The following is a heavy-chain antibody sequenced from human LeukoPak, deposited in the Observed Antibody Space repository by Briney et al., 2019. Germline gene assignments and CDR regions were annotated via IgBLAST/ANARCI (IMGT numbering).Heavy chain of an antibody. J-gene: IGHJ4*02. CDR2: ISAYNGNT. CDR3: ARVVMYYYDSSGYYYVRYFDY. V-gene: IGHV1-18*01. CDR1: GYTFTSYG. D-gene: IGHD3-22*01. Sequence: ASVKVSCKASGYTFTSYGISWVRQAPGQGLEWMGWISAYNGNTNYAQELQGRVTMTTDTSTSTAYMELRSLRSDDTAVYYCARVVMYYYDSSGYYYVRYFDYWGQGTLVTVSS.